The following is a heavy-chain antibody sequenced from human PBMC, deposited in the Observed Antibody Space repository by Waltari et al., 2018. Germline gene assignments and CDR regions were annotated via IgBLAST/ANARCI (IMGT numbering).Heavy chain of an antibody. V-gene: IGHV4-39*01. CDR2: IYYSGRT. J-gene: IGHJ3*02. CDR3: ARGTMIVVVTARRGNDAFEI. D-gene: IGHD3-22*01. CDR1: GGSISSSSYY. Sequence: QLQLQESGPGLVKPSETLSLTCTVSGGSISSSSYYWGWIRQPPGQGLEWIGSIYYSGRTDYNPALKIRVTISVDTSKNQFSLKLSSVTAADTAVYYCARGTMIVVVTARRGNDAFEIWGQGTMVTVSS.